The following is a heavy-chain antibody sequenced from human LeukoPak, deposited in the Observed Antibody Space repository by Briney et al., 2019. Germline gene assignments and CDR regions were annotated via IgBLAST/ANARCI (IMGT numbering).Heavy chain of an antibody. V-gene: IGHV4-59*08. CDR3: PRRVYYGSFFDY. CDR2: IYYSGST. Sequence: PSETLSLTCTVSGGSISSYYWSWIRQPPGKGLEWIGYIYYSGSTNYNPSLKSRVTISVDTSKNQFSLKLSSVTAADTAVYYCPRRVYYGSFFDYWGQGTMVTVSS. CDR1: GGSISSYY. D-gene: IGHD3-10*01. J-gene: IGHJ4*03.